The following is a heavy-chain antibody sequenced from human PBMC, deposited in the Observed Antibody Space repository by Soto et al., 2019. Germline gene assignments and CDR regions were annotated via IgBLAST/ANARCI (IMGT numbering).Heavy chain of an antibody. J-gene: IGHJ3*02. CDR3: ASIPRREGYPKYAFDI. D-gene: IGHD2-2*02. Sequence: SVKVSCKASGVTFSSYAISWVRQAPVQGLEWMGWIIPIFGTANYAQKFQGRVTITADKSTSTAYMEMSSLRSEDTAVYYCASIPRREGYPKYAFDIWGQGTMVTISS. CDR2: IIPIFGTA. V-gene: IGHV1-69*06. CDR1: GVTFSSYA.